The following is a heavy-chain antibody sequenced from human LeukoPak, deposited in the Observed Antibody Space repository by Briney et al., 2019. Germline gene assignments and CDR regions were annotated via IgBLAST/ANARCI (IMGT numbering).Heavy chain of an antibody. CDR1: GLTFRAYA. CDR2: ISDTGDRT. Sequence: GGSLRLSCAGSGLTFRAYAMNWVRQAPGKGLEWVSGISDTGDRTYYAASVKGRFTISRDNSKNTLFLQMSSLRAGDTAIYYCAKALGYCTYDFCSPHLDHWGQGTLVTVSS. D-gene: IGHD2-8*01. J-gene: IGHJ4*02. V-gene: IGHV3-23*01. CDR3: AKALGYCTYDFCSPHLDH.